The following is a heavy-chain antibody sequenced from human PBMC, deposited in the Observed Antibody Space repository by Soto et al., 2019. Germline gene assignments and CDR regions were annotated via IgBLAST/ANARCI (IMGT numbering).Heavy chain of an antibody. D-gene: IGHD2-15*01. Sequence: PGGSLRLSCAASGFTFSSYEMNWVRQAPGKGLEWVSYISSSGSTIYYADSVKGRFTISRDNAKNSLYLQMNSLRAEDTAVYYCAREGEAADAFDIWGQGTMVTVSS. CDR3: AREGEAADAFDI. J-gene: IGHJ3*02. CDR2: ISSSGSTI. CDR1: GFTFSSYE. V-gene: IGHV3-48*03.